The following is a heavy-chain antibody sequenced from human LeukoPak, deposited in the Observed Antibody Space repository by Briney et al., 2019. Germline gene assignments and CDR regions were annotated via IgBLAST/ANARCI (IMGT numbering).Heavy chain of an antibody. Sequence: PGGSLRLPCAASGFTFSSYAMSWVRQAPGKGPEWVSSISASGGSTYYADSVKGRFTISRDNAKNTLYLQMNSLRVEDTAVYYCARDLYYFGSGSLDHWGQGTLVTVSS. CDR3: ARDLYYFGSGSLDH. D-gene: IGHD3-10*01. CDR1: GFTFSSYA. V-gene: IGHV3-23*01. J-gene: IGHJ4*02. CDR2: ISASGGST.